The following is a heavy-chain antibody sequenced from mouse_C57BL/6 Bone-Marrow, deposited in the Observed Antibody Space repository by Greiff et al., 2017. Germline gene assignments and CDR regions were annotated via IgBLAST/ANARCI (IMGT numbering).Heavy chain of an antibody. CDR2: INSDGGST. CDR1: EYEFPSHD. J-gene: IGHJ3*01. D-gene: IGHD2-3*01. Sequence: EVMLVESGGGLVQPGESLKLSCESNEYEFPSHDMSWVRKTPEKRLELVAAINSDGGSTYYPDTMERRFIISRDNTKKTLYLQMSRLRSEDTALYYGARHEGYYPWFAYWGQGTLVTVSA. CDR3: ARHEGYYPWFAY. V-gene: IGHV5-2*01.